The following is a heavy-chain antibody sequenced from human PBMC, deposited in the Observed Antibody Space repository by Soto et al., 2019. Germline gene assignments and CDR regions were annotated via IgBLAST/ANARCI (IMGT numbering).Heavy chain of an antibody. CDR3: ARELRFLEWPLADAFDI. Sequence: GGSLRLSCAASGFTFSSYWMSWVRQAPGKGLEWVANIKQDGSEKYYVDSVKGRFTISRDNAKNSLYLQMNSLRAEDTAVYYCARELRFLEWPLADAFDIWGQGTMVTVS. D-gene: IGHD3-3*01. V-gene: IGHV3-7*03. CDR2: IKQDGSEK. J-gene: IGHJ3*02. CDR1: GFTFSSYW.